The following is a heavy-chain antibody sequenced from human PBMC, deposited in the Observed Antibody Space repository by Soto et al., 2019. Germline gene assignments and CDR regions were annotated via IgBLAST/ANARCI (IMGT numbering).Heavy chain of an antibody. CDR2: ISAYTDTP. CDR3: ARVIPGVEAWFDP. V-gene: IGHV1-18*01. CDR1: GYTFTNFG. Sequence: AGVKVSCKASGYTFTNFGVTWVRRAPGQGLEWMGWISAYTDTPNYAQKFPGRVTMTIDTSTSTAYMDLRSLTSDDTAVYYCARVIPGVEAWFDPGGQGTLVTV. J-gene: IGHJ5*02. D-gene: IGHD2-2*01.